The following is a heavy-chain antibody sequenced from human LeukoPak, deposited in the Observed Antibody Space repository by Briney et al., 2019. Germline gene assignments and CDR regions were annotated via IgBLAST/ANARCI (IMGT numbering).Heavy chain of an antibody. Sequence: GGSLRLSCAASGFTFSSYAMSWVRRAPGKGLEWVSAISGSGGSTYYADSVKGRFTISRDNSKNTLYLQMNSLRAEDTAVSYCAKDSGITMIVVVTHFYYWGQGTLVNVSS. D-gene: IGHD3-22*01. CDR1: GFTFSSYA. CDR3: AKDSGITMIVVVTHFYY. J-gene: IGHJ4*02. CDR2: ISGSGGST. V-gene: IGHV3-23*01.